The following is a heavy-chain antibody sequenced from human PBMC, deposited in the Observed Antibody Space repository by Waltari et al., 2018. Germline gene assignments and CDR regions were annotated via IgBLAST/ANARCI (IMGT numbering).Heavy chain of an antibody. Sequence: QLQLQQSGPGLVKPSESLSLTVGVSGASMDTNYWWSWVRQAPGKGLEWIGQIHRSGKTHYHPSFESRVTVSIDTSNNQFSLKVASATAADTAVYYCARDRGRGIYLDSWGQGTLVTVSP. CDR2: IHRSGKT. D-gene: IGHD1-1*01. CDR1: GASMDTNYW. V-gene: IGHV4-4*02. CDR3: ARDRGRGIYLDS. J-gene: IGHJ4*02.